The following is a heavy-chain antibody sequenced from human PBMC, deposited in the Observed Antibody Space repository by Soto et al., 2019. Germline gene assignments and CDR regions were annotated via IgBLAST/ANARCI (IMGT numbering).Heavy chain of an antibody. D-gene: IGHD1-26*01. J-gene: IGHJ6*02. CDR1: GGTFSSYA. V-gene: IGHV1-69*13. Sequence: SVKVSCKASGGTFSSYAISWVRQGPGQGLEWMGGIIPIFGTANYAQKFQGRVTITADESTSTAYMEMSSLRSEDTAVYYCARGNILRETYYYGMDVWGQGTTVTVSS. CDR3: ARGNILRETYYYGMDV. CDR2: IIPIFGTA.